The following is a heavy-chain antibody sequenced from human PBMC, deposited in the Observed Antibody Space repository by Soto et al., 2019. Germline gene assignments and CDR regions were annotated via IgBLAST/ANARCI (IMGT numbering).Heavy chain of an antibody. D-gene: IGHD3-22*01. CDR3: ARGLFPYYYDSSGYGGWFDP. CDR1: GGSVSSGSYY. V-gene: IGHV4-61*01. Sequence: SETLSLTCTVSGGSVSSGSYYWSWIRQPPGKGLEWIGYIYYSGSTNYNPSLKSRVTISVDTSKNQFSLKLSSVTAADTAVYYCARGLFPYYYDSSGYGGWFDPWGQGTLVTV. CDR2: IYYSGST. J-gene: IGHJ5*02.